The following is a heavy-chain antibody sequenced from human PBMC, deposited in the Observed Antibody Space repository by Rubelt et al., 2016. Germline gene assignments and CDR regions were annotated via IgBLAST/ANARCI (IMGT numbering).Heavy chain of an antibody. CDR3: ARDRLLDDSSGGDAFDI. CDR1: GYTFTSYG. D-gene: IGHD3-22*01. Sequence: QVQLVQSGAEVKKPGASVKVSCKASGYTFTSYGISWVRQAPGQGLEWMGWIIPILGIANYAQKFQGRGTITADKSTSTAYMGRSSLRSEDTAVYYCARDRLLDDSSGGDAFDIWGQGTMVTVSS. J-gene: IGHJ3*02. V-gene: IGHV1-69*10. CDR2: IIPILGIA.